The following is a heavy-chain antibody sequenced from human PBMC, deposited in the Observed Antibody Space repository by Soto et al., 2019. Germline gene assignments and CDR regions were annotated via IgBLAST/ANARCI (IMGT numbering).Heavy chain of an antibody. CDR3: ARAGDGSPSRLDY. V-gene: IGHV3-30-3*01. J-gene: IGHJ4*02. Sequence: QVQLVESGGGVVQPGRSLRLSCAASGFTFSSYAMHWVRQAPGKGLEWVAAISYDGSNKYYADSVKGRFTISRDNSKNTLYLQMNSLRAEDTAVYYCARAGDGSPSRLDYWGQGTLVTVSS. D-gene: IGHD3-16*01. CDR2: ISYDGSNK. CDR1: GFTFSSYA.